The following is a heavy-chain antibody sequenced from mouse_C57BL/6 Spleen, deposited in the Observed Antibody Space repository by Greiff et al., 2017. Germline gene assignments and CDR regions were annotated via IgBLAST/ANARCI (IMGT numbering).Heavy chain of an antibody. Sequence: VQLQQPGAELVRPGSSVKLSCKASGYTFTSYWMDWVKQRPGQGLEWIGNIYPSDSETHYNQKFKVKATLTVDKSSSTAYMQLSRLTSEDSAVYYCGRKVLRDYDMGCWGQGTSVTVSS. CDR2: IYPSDSET. D-gene: IGHD1-1*01. V-gene: IGHV1-61*01. CDR1: GYTFTSYW. CDR3: GRKVLRDYDMGC. J-gene: IGHJ4*01.